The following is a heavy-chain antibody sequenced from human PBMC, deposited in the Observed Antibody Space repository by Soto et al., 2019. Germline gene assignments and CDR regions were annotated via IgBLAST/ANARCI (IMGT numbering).Heavy chain of an antibody. CDR1: GFTFSSYS. J-gene: IGHJ4*02. Sequence: EVQLVESGGGLVKPGGSLRLSCAASGFTFSSYSMNWVRQAPGKGLEWVSSISSSSYIYYADSVKGRFTISRDNAKNSLYLQMNSLRAEDTAVYYCARGRTVTTPFVDYWGQGTLVTVSS. CDR3: ARGRTVTTPFVDY. V-gene: IGHV3-21*01. CDR2: ISSSSYI. D-gene: IGHD4-17*01.